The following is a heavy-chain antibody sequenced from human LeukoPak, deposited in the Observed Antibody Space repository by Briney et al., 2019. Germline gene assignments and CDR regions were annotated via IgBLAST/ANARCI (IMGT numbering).Heavy chain of an antibody. CDR1: GGSISSYY. D-gene: IGHD2-2*01. V-gene: IGHV4-4*07. CDR3: ARVSRGCSSTSCSNLFDP. J-gene: IGHJ5*02. CDR2: IYTSGST. Sequence: SETLSLTCTVSGGSISSYYWSWIRQPAGKGLEWIGRIYTSGSTNYNPSLKSRVTMSVDTSKNQFSLKLSSVTAADTAVYYCARVSRGCSSTSCSNLFDPWGQGTLVTVSS.